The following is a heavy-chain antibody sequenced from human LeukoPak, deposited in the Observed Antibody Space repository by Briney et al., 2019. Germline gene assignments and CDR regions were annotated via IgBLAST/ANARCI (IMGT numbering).Heavy chain of an antibody. D-gene: IGHD3-3*01. Sequence: GGSLRLSCAASGFTFSSYSMNWVRQAPGKGLEWVSSISSSSSYIYYADSVKGRFTISRDNAKNSLYLQMNSLRAEDTAVYYCARDLIRADYDFWSGYSHWFDPWGQGPLVTVSS. CDR1: GFTFSSYS. V-gene: IGHV3-21*01. J-gene: IGHJ5*02. CDR3: ARDLIRADYDFWSGYSHWFDP. CDR2: ISSSSSYI.